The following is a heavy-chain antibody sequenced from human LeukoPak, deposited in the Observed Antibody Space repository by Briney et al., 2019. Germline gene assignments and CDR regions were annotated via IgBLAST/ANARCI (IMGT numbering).Heavy chain of an antibody. CDR1: GASVSGSPYY. CDR2: IYSSGST. Sequence: PSETLSLTCTVSGASVSGSPYYWGWIRQPPGKGLEWIGSIYSSGSTYYNTSLQSRVTISIETSKNQISLRLKSVTAADTAMYYCAKSGCYGLIDYWGQGTLVTVSS. J-gene: IGHJ4*02. V-gene: IGHV4-39*01. CDR3: AKSGCYGLIDY. D-gene: IGHD1-26*01.